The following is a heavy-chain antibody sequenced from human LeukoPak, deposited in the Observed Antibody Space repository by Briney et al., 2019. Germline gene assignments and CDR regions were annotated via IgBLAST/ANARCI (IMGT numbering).Heavy chain of an antibody. J-gene: IGHJ2*01. Sequence: SETLSLTCTVSGGSISTYYWSWIRQPPGKGLEWIGHIYNSGSTNYSPSLKSRVTISVDTSKNQFSLKLSSVTAADTAVYYCARGVEDILTGQSYWYFDLWGRGTLVTVSS. D-gene: IGHD3-9*01. V-gene: IGHV4-59*01. CDR2: IYNSGST. CDR3: ARGVEDILTGQSYWYFDL. CDR1: GGSISTYY.